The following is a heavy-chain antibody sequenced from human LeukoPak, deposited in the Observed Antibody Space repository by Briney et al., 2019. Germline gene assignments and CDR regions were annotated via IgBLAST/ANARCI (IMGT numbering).Heavy chain of an antibody. CDR3: TRGHPGEFDY. CDR1: GFTVSNNY. V-gene: IGHV3-66*01. CDR2: LYPGGST. J-gene: IGHJ4*02. D-gene: IGHD3-10*01. Sequence: GGSLRLSCAASGFTVSNNYMNCVRQAPGKGLEWVSVLYPGGSTYYADSVKGRFTVFRDNAKNTLFLQMHSLRAEDTAVYSCTRGHPGEFDYWGQGTLVTVSS.